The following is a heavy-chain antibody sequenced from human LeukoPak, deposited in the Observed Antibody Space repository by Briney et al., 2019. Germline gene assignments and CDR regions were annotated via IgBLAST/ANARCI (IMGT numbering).Heavy chain of an antibody. CDR3: GRAPRPVAWNWFDP. J-gene: IGHJ5*02. D-gene: IGHD2-15*01. V-gene: IGHV3-49*03. CDR1: GFTFADYA. CDR2: IRSKVYGATT. Sequence: GGSLRLSCRTSGFTFADYALSWFRQAPGKWLEWVGFIRSKVYGATTECAASVKDRFTMLRDDSTSIVYLHMKSLKIEDTAVYYCGRAPRPVAWNWFDPWGQGNLVTVSS.